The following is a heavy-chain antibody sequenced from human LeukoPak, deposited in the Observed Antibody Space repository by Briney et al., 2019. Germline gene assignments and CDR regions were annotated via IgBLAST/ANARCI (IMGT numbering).Heavy chain of an antibody. V-gene: IGHV1-18*01. CDR1: GYTFTSYG. CDR3: ARLLRYGSGSYYKYYYYYMDV. J-gene: IGHJ6*03. CDR2: ISAYNGNT. D-gene: IGHD3-10*01. Sequence: VASVTVSCKASGYTFTSYGISWVRQAPGQGLEWMGWISAYNGNTNYAQKLQGRVTMTTDTSTSTAYMELRSLRSDDTAVYYCARLLRYGSGSYYKYYYYYMDVWGKGTTVTVSS.